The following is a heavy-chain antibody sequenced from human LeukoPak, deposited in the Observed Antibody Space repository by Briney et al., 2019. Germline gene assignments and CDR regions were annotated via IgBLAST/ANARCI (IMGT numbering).Heavy chain of an antibody. D-gene: IGHD2-15*01. J-gene: IGHJ6*03. CDR3: RAASHYYYYYMDV. CDR1: GFTFSSYG. CDR2: IRYDGSNK. Sequence: GGSLRLSCAACGFTFSSYGMHWVRQAPGKGLEWVAFIRYDGSNKYYADSVKGRFTISRDNSKNTLYLQMNSLRAEDTAVYYCRAASHYYYYYMDVWGKGTTVTVSS. V-gene: IGHV3-30*02.